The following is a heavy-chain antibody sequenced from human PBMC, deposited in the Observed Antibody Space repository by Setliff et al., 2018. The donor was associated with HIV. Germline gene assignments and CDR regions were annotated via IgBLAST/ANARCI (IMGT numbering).Heavy chain of an antibody. V-gene: IGHV1-18*01. CDR2: ISGYNGST. D-gene: IGHD1-26*01. J-gene: IGHJ4*02. CDR3: ARDSGTTVGATGPGY. Sequence: ASVKVSCKASGYTLSSFGVTWVRQAPGQGLEWMGWISGYNGSTNYPQKLQGRVTMTTDTSTSTAYMEVRSLTSDDTAVYYCARDSGTTVGATGPGYWGQGTLVTVSS. CDR1: GYTLSSFG.